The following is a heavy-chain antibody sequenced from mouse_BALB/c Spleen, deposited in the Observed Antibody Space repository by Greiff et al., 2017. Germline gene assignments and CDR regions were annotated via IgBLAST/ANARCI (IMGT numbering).Heavy chain of an antibody. CDR3: ARRTVVAGDYAMDY. CDR1: GYTFTSYW. CDR2: IYPGDGDT. V-gene: IGHV1-87*01. Sequence: QVQLQQSGAELARPGASVKLSCKASGYTFTSYWMQWVKQRPGQGLEWIGAIYPGDGDTRYTQKFKGKATLTADKSSSTAYMQLSSLASEDSAVYYCARRTVVAGDYAMDYWGQGTSVTVSS. J-gene: IGHJ4*01. D-gene: IGHD1-1*01.